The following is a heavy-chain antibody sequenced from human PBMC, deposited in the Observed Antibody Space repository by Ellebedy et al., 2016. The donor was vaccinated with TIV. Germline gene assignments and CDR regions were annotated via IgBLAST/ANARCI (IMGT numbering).Heavy chain of an antibody. CDR1: GGSISSSSYY. CDR3: ARGEGDVLRYFDWLSRENYYGMDV. CDR2: IYYSGST. D-gene: IGHD3-9*01. V-gene: IGHV4-39*01. Sequence: SETLSLXXTVSGGSISSSSYYWGWFRHPPGKGLEGLGRIYYSGSTYHNPSLKSRVTISVDTSKNQFSLKLSSVTAADTAVYYCARGEGDVLRYFDWLSRENYYGMDVWGQGTTVTVSS. J-gene: IGHJ6*02.